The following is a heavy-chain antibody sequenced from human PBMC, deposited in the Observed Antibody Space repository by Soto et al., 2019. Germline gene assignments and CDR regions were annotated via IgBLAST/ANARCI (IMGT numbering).Heavy chain of an antibody. CDR1: GFTFSSYS. D-gene: IGHD6-19*01. CDR3: ARDVAVAGRNYFDY. CDR2: ISSSSSTI. V-gene: IGHV3-48*02. J-gene: IGHJ4*02. Sequence: EVQLVESGGGLVQPGGSLRLSCAASGFTFSSYSMNWVRQAPGKGLEWVSYISSSSSTIYYVDSVKGRFTISRDNAKNSLYLQMNSLRDEDTAVYYCARDVAVAGRNYFDYWGQGTLVTVSS.